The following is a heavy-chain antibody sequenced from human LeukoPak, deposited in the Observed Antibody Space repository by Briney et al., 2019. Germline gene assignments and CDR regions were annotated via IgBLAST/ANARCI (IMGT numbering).Heavy chain of an antibody. Sequence: PGGSLRLSCAASGFTFSSSAMSWVRQAPGKGLEWVSAISNNGGYTYYADSVKGRFTISRDNAKNSLYLQMNSLRAEDTAVYYCARGTNYDFWSGYFEGTEYYFDYWGQGTLVTVSS. D-gene: IGHD3-3*01. J-gene: IGHJ4*02. CDR1: GFTFSSSA. CDR2: ISNNGGYT. CDR3: ARGTNYDFWSGYFEGTEYYFDY. V-gene: IGHV3-21*01.